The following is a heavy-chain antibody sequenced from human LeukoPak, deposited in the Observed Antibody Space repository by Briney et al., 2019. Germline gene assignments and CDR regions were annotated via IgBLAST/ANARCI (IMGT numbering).Heavy chain of an antibody. CDR1: GFTFSNYG. Sequence: PGGSLRLSCAASGFTFSNYGLHWVRQAPGKGLEWVAFIRYDGSNKYYADSVKGRFTVSRDNAKNSLYLQMNSLRAEDTAVYYCARDTPYYDILTGYYNRDAFDIWGQGTMVTVSS. J-gene: IGHJ3*02. CDR3: ARDTPYYDILTGYYNRDAFDI. V-gene: IGHV3-30*02. CDR2: IRYDGSNK. D-gene: IGHD3-9*01.